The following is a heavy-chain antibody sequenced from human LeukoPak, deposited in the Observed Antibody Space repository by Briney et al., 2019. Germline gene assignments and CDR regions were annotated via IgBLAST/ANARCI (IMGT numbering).Heavy chain of an antibody. V-gene: IGHV3-23*02. CDR3: AKRGVVIRVILVGFHKEAYYFDS. Sequence: GGSLRLFCAVSGITLSNYVMSLVRQAPGEGPEWVADISDRGGRKTYVDSVKGRFTISRDNSKNTLYLQMNSLRAEDTAVYFCAKRGVVIRVILVGFHKEAYYFDSWGQGALVTVSS. J-gene: IGHJ4*02. CDR2: ISDRGGRK. CDR1: GITLSNYV. D-gene: IGHD3-22*01.